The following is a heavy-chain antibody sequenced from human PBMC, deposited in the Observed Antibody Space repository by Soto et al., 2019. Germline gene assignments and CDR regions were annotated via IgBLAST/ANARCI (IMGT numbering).Heavy chain of an antibody. J-gene: IGHJ5*02. D-gene: IGHD1-26*01. V-gene: IGHV1-18*01. CDR3: ARGREGQPTGWWFDP. CDR2: TSPYNGNT. Sequence: QVKLVQSGAEVKKPGASVKVSCKASGYTFTSFAITWVRQAPGQGLEWMGWTSPYNGNTNYAQKFQGRIPMTTDTSTSTASMGLRSLRSDDTAVYYCARGREGQPTGWWFDPWGEGTLVTVSP. CDR1: GYTFTSFA.